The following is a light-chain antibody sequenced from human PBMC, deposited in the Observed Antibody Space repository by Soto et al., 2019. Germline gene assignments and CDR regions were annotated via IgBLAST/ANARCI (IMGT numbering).Light chain of an antibody. Sequence: QSVLTQPASVSGSPGQSIAISCTGTTSDVGGYNYVSWYQQHPGKVPKLLIHEVSNRPSGVSNRFSGSKSGNTASLTISGLQAEDEADYYCLSKTSTISYVFGTGTE. J-gene: IGLJ1*01. CDR2: EVS. CDR3: LSKTSTISYV. CDR1: TSDVGGYNY. V-gene: IGLV2-14*01.